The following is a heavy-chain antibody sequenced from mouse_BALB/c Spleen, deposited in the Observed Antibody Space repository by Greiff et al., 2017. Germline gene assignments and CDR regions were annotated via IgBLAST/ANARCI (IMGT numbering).Heavy chain of an antibody. D-gene: IGHD1-1*01. CDR2: ISSGSSTI. Sequence: EVKVVESGGGLVQPGGSRKLSCAASGFTFSSFGMHWVRQAPEKGLEWVAYISSGSSTIYYADTVKGRFTISRDNPKNTLFLQMTSLRSKDTAMYYCARSGGGSRGDYARDYWGQGTSVTVSS. V-gene: IGHV5-17*02. J-gene: IGHJ4*01. CDR1: GFTFSSFG. CDR3: ARSGGGSRGDYARDY.